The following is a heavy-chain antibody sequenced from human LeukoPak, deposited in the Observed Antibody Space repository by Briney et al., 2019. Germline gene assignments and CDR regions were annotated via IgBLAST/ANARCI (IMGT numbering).Heavy chain of an antibody. J-gene: IGHJ4*02. D-gene: IGHD6-19*01. V-gene: IGHV3-30*02. CDR2: IRYDGSNK. Sequence: PGGSLRLSCAASGFTFSSYGMHWVRQAPGKGLEWVAFIRYDGSNKYYADSVKGRFTISRDNAKNSLYLQMNSLRAEDTAVYYCARDHVAAVVDYWGQGTLVTVSS. CDR1: GFTFSSYG. CDR3: ARDHVAAVVDY.